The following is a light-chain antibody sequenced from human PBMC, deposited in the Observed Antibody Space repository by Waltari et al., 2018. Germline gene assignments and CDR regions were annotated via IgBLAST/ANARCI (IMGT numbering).Light chain of an antibody. Sequence: EFVLTQSPGPLSLSPGERATLSCRASQTVRAIYLAWYQQNPGQAPPLLFYGASSRATGIPDMFSGSGYGTDFALTISRLEPEDFAVYYCQKYDVSLLTFGGGTKVEIK. CDR2: GAS. J-gene: IGKJ4*01. CDR1: QTVRAIY. V-gene: IGKV3-20*01. CDR3: QKYDVSLLT.